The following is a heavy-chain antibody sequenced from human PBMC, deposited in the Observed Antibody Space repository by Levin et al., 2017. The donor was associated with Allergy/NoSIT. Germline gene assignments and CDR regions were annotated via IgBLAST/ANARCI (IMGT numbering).Heavy chain of an antibody. V-gene: IGHV3-23*01. D-gene: IGHD4-17*01. CDR2: ISGSGGST. CDR1: GFTFSSYA. Sequence: GESLKISCAASGFTFSSYAMSWVRQAPGKGLEWVSAISGSGGSTYYADSVKGRFTISRDNSKNTLYLQMNSLRAEDTAVYYCAKDLWEGDYEVPFDYWGQGTLVTVSS. CDR3: AKDLWEGDYEVPFDY. J-gene: IGHJ4*02.